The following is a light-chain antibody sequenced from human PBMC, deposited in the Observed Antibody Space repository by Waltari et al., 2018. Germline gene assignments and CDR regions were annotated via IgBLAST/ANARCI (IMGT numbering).Light chain of an antibody. Sequence: DIQMTQSPSSLSASVGDTVTITCQASQGIGNNLNWYQQKPGKAPKLLIYRASSLQSGIPSRFSGSGSWTDFTFTISSLQPEDFATYYCQQGYSYPWTFGQGTKVEIK. CDR3: QQGYSYPWT. CDR1: QGIGNN. J-gene: IGKJ1*01. CDR2: RAS. V-gene: IGKV1-16*01.